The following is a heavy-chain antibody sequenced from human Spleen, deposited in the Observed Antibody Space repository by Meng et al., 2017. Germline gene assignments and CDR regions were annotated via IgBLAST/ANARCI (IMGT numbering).Heavy chain of an antibody. CDR3: ASRFWGFCSGSHCYNWFDP. J-gene: IGHJ5*02. D-gene: IGHD2-15*01. CDR2: IIPSFDVL. CDR1: GYTFSSYG. Sequence: SVKVSCKASGYTFSSYGISWVRQAPGQGLEWMGGIIPSFDVLHYAQRFQGRVTFTVDRSTDTAYMELRSLRPDDTAVYYCASRFWGFCSGSHCYNWFDPWGQGTLVTVSS. V-gene: IGHV1-69*10.